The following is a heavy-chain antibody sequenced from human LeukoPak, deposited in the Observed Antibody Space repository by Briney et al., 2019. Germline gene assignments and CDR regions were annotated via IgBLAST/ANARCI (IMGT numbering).Heavy chain of an antibody. D-gene: IGHD4-17*01. Sequence: NPGGSLILSCAASGFTFSNAWMSWVRQAPGEGLEWVGLIKSRTDGGTTDYAAPLKGRFTVSRDDLKNMLYLQMNSLKTEDTAVYYCTTVDYGDAFDIWGQGTMVTVSS. J-gene: IGHJ3*02. CDR2: IKSRTDGGTT. CDR1: GFTFSNAW. CDR3: TTVDYGDAFDI. V-gene: IGHV3-15*01.